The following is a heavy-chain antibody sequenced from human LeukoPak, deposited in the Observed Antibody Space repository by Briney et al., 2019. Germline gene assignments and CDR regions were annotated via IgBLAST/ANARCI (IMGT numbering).Heavy chain of an antibody. CDR1: GFTFSSYA. V-gene: IGHV3-23*01. J-gene: IGHJ4*02. CDR3: AKRSGTSSGYFDF. D-gene: IGHD3-22*01. CDR2: ISGSAGST. Sequence: GGSLRLSCAASGFTFSSYAMTWVRQAPGKGLEWVSAISGSAGSTYYADSVKGRFTISRDNSKNTINLQMISLRGEDSAIYHCAKRSGTSSGYFDFWGRGTVVTVSS.